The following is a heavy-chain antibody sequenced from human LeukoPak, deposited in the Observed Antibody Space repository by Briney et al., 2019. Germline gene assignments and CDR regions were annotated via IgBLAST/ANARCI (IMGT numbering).Heavy chain of an antibody. J-gene: IGHJ5*02. CDR1: GYTFSDYY. D-gene: IGHD2-8*01. CDR3: STKDKYCTTSTCGDP. CDR2: IYPNCGGT. V-gene: IGHV1-2*02. Sequence: VASVNVSCMTSGYTFSDYYQHWVRQAPGQGLAGIGYIYPNCGGTTYAQKFQGRVTMTRDTSISAAYLDLSGLRSDDTAVYYCSTKDKYCTTSTCGDPWPQETRLTVSS.